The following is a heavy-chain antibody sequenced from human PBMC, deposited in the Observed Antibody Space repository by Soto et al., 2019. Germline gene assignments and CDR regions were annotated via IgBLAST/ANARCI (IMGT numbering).Heavy chain of an antibody. CDR2: ISAYNGNT. Sequence: GASVKVSCKASGYTFTSYGLSWVRQAPGQGLEWMGWISAYNGNTNYAKTLQGRVTMTTDTSTSTAYMELRSLRSDDTAVYYCARGSYYDILHGWGGTKKGFDYWGQGTLVTVSS. V-gene: IGHV1-18*01. J-gene: IGHJ4*02. CDR3: ARGSYYDILHGWGGTKKGFDY. CDR1: GYTFTSYG. D-gene: IGHD3-9*01.